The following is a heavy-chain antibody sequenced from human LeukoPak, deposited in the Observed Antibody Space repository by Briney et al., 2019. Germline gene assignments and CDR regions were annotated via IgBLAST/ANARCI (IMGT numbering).Heavy chain of an antibody. CDR2: ISRNSRYI. CDR3: ARVAEAAAFDS. V-gene: IGHV3-21*06. Sequence: GGSLRLSCAASGFSFSTYSMNWVRQAPGKGLEWVSSISRNSRYIYYADSMRGRFTISRDYAKNSLYLQMNSLKPEDTAVYYCARVAEAAAFDSWGQGTLVTVSS. J-gene: IGHJ4*02. D-gene: IGHD6-13*01. CDR1: GFSFSTYS.